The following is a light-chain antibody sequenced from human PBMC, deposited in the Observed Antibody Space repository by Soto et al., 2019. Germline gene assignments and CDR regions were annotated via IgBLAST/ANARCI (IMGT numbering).Light chain of an antibody. CDR2: KSN. CDR1: SSNIGGNY. Sequence: QSVLTQPPSASGTPGQRVTISCSGSSSNIGGNYVYWYHHLPGTAPKLLMYKSNQRPSGVPDRFSGSKSGTSASLAISGLQSEDEADYYCAVWDDSLSGVVFGGGTNLTVL. V-gene: IGLV1-47*01. J-gene: IGLJ2*01. CDR3: AVWDDSLSGVV.